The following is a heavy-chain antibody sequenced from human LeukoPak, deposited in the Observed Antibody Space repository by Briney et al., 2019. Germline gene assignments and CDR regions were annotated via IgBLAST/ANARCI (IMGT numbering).Heavy chain of an antibody. J-gene: IGHJ3*02. D-gene: IGHD2-2*01. CDR2: ISYDGSNK. CDR1: GFTFSSYA. CDR3: AKDRLYCSSTSCYSDAFDI. Sequence: GGSLRLSCAASGFTFSSYAMHWVRQAPGKGLEWVAVISYDGSNKLYADSVKGRFTISRDKSKNTLYLQMNSLRAEDTAVYYCAKDRLYCSSTSCYSDAFDIWGQGTMVTVSS. V-gene: IGHV3-30-3*01.